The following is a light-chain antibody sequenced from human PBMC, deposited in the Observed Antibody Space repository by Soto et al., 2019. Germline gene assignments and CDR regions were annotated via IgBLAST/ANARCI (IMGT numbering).Light chain of an antibody. V-gene: IGLV1-36*01. CDR1: RSNVGNNA. Sequence: QSVVTQPPSVSEAPRQRVTISCSGSRSNVGNNAVNWYQQFPGKAPKLLVYYDDLLPSGVSDRFSGSKSGTSASLAISGLQSEAEADYSCAVWDDSLNGPVFGGGTKLTVL. CDR2: YDD. CDR3: AVWDDSLNGPV. J-gene: IGLJ2*01.